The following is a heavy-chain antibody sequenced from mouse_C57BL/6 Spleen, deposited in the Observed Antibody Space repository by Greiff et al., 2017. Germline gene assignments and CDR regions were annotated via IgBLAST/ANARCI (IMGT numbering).Heavy chain of an antibody. J-gene: IGHJ3*01. CDR1: GFTFSDYY. V-gene: IGHV5-16*01. D-gene: IGHD1-1*01. CDR3: ARGSSSFAY. CDR2: INYDGSST. Sequence: EVKVVESEGGLVQPGSSMKLSCTASGFTFSDYYMAWVRQVPEKGLEWVANINYDGSSTYYLDSLKSRFIISRDNAKNILYLQMSSLKSEDTATYYCARGSSSFAYWGQGTLVTVSA.